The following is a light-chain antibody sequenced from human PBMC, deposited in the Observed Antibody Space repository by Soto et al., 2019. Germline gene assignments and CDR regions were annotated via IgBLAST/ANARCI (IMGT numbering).Light chain of an antibody. CDR1: QGISIY. Sequence: DIQLTQSPSFLSASVGARVTITCRASQGISIYLGWYQQRPGKAPDLLIYAASSLESGVPSRFSGSGSGTEFTLTINGLQPEDFATYYCQRLNGPPLTFGGGTKVEIK. J-gene: IGKJ4*02. CDR2: AAS. CDR3: QRLNGPPLT. V-gene: IGKV1-9*01.